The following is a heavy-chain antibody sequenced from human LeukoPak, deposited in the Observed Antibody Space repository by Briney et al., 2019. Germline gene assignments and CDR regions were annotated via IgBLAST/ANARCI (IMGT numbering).Heavy chain of an antibody. V-gene: IGHV4-39*07. CDR3: ARSWWRGPFDY. CDR2: INHSGST. Sequence: PSETLSLTCTVSGGSISSGGYYWSWIRQPPGKGLEWIGEINHSGSTNYNPSLKSRVTISVDTSKNQFSLKLSSVTAADTAVYYCARSWWRGPFDYWGQGTLVTVSS. CDR1: GGSISSGGYY. J-gene: IGHJ4*02. D-gene: IGHD2-15*01.